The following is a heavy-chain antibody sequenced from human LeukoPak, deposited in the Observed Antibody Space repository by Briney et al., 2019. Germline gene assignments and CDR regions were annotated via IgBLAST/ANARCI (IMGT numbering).Heavy chain of an antibody. CDR2: IYPGDSDT. J-gene: IGHJ4*02. Sequence: GESLQISCKGSGCSFTSYWIVRVRQMAAKSLEGMGIIYPGDSDTRYSPSFQGQVTISADKSISTAYLQWRSLKASDTAMYYCARLSWFGELYIFDYWGQGTLVTVSS. CDR1: GCSFTSYW. D-gene: IGHD3-10*01. V-gene: IGHV5-51*01. CDR3: ARLSWFGELYIFDY.